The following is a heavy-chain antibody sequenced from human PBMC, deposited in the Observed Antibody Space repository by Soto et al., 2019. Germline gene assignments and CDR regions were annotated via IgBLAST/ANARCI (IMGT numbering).Heavy chain of an antibody. CDR1: GFTFSSYA. V-gene: IGHV3-23*01. CDR2: ISGSGGST. D-gene: IGHD6-6*01. CDR3: AKDLGDSSSSATYFDY. J-gene: IGHJ4*02. Sequence: GGSLRLSCAASGFTFSSYAMSWVRQAPGKGLEWVSAISGSGGSTYYADSVKGRFTISRDNSKNTLYLQMNSLRAEDTAVYYCAKDLGDSSSSATYFDYWGQGTLVTVSS.